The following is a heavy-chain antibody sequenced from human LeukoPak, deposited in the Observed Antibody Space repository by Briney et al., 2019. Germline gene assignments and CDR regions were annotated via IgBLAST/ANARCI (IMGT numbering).Heavy chain of an antibody. CDR3: ARALSYYAFSNDY. CDR2: IWYDGSNK. V-gene: IGHV3-33*01. D-gene: IGHD3-3*01. J-gene: IGHJ4*02. Sequence: GRSLRLSCAASGFTFSRYGMHWVRQAPGKGLEWVAVIWYDGSNKYYADSVKGRFTISRDNSKNTVYMQMNSPRAEDTAVYYCARALSYYAFSNDYWGQGTLVTVSS. CDR1: GFTFSRYG.